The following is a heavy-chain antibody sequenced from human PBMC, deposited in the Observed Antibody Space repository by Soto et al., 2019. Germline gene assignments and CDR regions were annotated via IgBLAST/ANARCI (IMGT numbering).Heavy chain of an antibody. D-gene: IGHD1-26*01. V-gene: IGHV3-23*01. Sequence: GGSLRLSCEASGFTFSSYGMAWVRQAPGKGLEYVSSISGSGATTSYADSVRGRFTISRDNSKNTLYLQMNSLGGEDTAVYYCATRVGTTIGFDYWGQGTLVTVSS. J-gene: IGHJ4*02. CDR1: GFTFSSYG. CDR3: ATRVGTTIGFDY. CDR2: ISGSGATT.